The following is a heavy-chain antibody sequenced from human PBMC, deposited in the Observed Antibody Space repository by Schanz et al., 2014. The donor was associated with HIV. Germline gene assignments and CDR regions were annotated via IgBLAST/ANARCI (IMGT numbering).Heavy chain of an antibody. CDR1: GFTLSGFW. Sequence: VQLVESGGGLVQPGGSLRLSCAASGFTLSGFWMSWVRQAPGKGLEWVALISFDGATRSYVDSVQGRFTISRDNVKNTVSLQMSSLRIEDTARYYCAKRGVAAEFDYWGQGTLVTVSS. CDR2: ISFDGATR. CDR3: AKRGVAAEFDY. J-gene: IGHJ4*02. V-gene: IGHV3-30*18. D-gene: IGHD6-19*01.